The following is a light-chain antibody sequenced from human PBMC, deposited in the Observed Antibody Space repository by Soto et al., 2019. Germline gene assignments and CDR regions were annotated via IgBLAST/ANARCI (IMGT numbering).Light chain of an antibody. CDR1: QSLLHSNGYNY. Sequence: DIVMTQSPLSLPVTPGEPASISCRSSQSLLHSNGYNYLDWYLQKPGQSPQLLIYLGSNRASGVPDRFSGSGSGTDFTLTISRLEPEDFAVYYCQQYSSSLITFGQGTRLEIK. CDR2: LGS. CDR3: QQYSSSLIT. J-gene: IGKJ5*01. V-gene: IGKV2-28*01.